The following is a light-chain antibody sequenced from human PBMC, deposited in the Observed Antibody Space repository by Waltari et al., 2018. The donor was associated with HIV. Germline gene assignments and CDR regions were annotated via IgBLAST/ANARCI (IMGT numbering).Light chain of an antibody. CDR1: QSIDNH. V-gene: IGKV1-39*01. CDR2: AAS. J-gene: IGKJ1*01. CDR3: QQTDSTPWT. Sequence: DIQMTQSPTSLAASAGDRVTITCRGSQSIDNHVNWYQQTSGKAPKRLIYAASTLQSGVPSRFRGSGSGTAFSLTISGLQLEDFVTYFCQQTDSTPWTFGQGTKVEIK.